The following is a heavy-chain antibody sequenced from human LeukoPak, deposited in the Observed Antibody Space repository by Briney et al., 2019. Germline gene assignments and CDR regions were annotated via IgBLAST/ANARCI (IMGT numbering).Heavy chain of an antibody. V-gene: IGHV5-10-1*01. J-gene: IGHJ3*02. Sequence: PGESLKISCQGSGYSFTSYWISWVRQMPGKGLEWMGRIDPSDSYTNYSPSFQGHVTISADKSISTAYLQWSSLKASDTAMYYCATNYDFWSGYPVDAFDIWGQGTMVTVSS. CDR3: ATNYDFWSGYPVDAFDI. D-gene: IGHD3-3*01. CDR1: GYSFTSYW. CDR2: IDPSDSYT.